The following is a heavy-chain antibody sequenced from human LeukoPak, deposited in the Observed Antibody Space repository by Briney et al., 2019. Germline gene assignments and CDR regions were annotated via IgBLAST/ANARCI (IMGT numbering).Heavy chain of an antibody. D-gene: IGHD6-13*01. J-gene: IGHJ3*02. CDR3: AHRWRVKGYSPVSTGAFDI. CDR2: IPSNDDK. CDR1: GFSFSTRGVG. Sequence: ESGPALVKPTQTLTLTFTFSGFSFSTRGVGVGWIRQPPGKALEWLALIPSNDDKRYSPSLKSRLTITKDTSNNQVVLTMTNMDPVDTATYYCAHRWRVKGYSPVSTGAFDIWGQGTMVTVSS. V-gene: IGHV2-5*01.